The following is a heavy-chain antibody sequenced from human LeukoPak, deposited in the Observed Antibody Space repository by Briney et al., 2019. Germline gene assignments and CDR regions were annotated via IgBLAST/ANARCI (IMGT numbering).Heavy chain of an antibody. CDR2: TRSKAYGGTT. D-gene: IGHD3-9*01. Sequence: GGSLRLSCTASGFTFGDYAMSWFRQAPGKGLEWVGFTRSKAYGGTTEYAASVKGRFTISRDDSKSIAYLQMNSLKTEDTAVYYCTGRYFDWLLSPDAFDIWGQGTMVTVSS. J-gene: IGHJ3*02. CDR1: GFTFGDYA. CDR3: TGRYFDWLLSPDAFDI. V-gene: IGHV3-49*03.